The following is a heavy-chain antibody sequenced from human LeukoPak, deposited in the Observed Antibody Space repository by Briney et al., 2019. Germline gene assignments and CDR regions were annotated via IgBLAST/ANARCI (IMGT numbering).Heavy chain of an antibody. D-gene: IGHD2-8*01. CDR3: AKMVREFYTISFYFDY. Sequence: GGSLRLSCAVSGFTFSSYAMNWVRQAPGKGLEWVSGISGSGAGTYYADSVKGRFTISRDNSKNTLYLQMNSLRAEDTAVYYCAKMVREFYTISFYFDYWGQGTLVTVSS. CDR2: ISGSGAGT. CDR1: GFTFSSYA. V-gene: IGHV3-23*01. J-gene: IGHJ4*02.